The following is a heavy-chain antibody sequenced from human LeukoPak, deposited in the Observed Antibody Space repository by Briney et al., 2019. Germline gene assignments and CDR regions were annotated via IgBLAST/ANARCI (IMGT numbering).Heavy chain of an antibody. V-gene: IGHV3-9*01. CDR3: AKDIHPHMHLNDGFDI. J-gene: IGHJ3*02. CDR1: GFTFYDYA. Sequence: PGGSLRLSCAASGFTFYDYAMHWVRQAPGEGLEGVSGISWNSGSIGYADSVKGRFTISRDNAKNSLYLQMNSLRAEDTALYYCAKDIHPHMHLNDGFDIWGQGTMVTASS. CDR2: ISWNSGSI.